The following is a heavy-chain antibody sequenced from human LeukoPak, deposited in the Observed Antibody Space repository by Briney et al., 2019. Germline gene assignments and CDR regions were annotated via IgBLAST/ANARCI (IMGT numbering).Heavy chain of an antibody. D-gene: IGHD1-26*01. Sequence: KPSETLSLTCTVSGGSISSYYWSWIRQPPGKGLEWIGYIYYSGSTNYNPSLKSRVTISVDTSKNQFSLKLSSVTAADTAVYYCARRRIVGATSAPFDYWGQGTLVTVSS. J-gene: IGHJ4*02. CDR3: ARRRIVGATSAPFDY. V-gene: IGHV4-59*08. CDR2: IYYSGST. CDR1: GGSISSYY.